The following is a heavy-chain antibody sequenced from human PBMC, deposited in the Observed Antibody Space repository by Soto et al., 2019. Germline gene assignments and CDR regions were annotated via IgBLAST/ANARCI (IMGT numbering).Heavy chain of an antibody. CDR1: GYCISSSNW. Sequence: SETLSLTCAVSGYCISSSNWWGWIRQPPGKGLEWIGYIYYSGTTYYNPSLKSRVTMSVDTSKNQFSLKLTSVTAVDTAVYYCARREIQGPIDYWGQGTLVTV. CDR3: ARREIQGPIDY. V-gene: IGHV4-28*01. D-gene: IGHD1-26*01. CDR2: IYYSGTT. J-gene: IGHJ4*02.